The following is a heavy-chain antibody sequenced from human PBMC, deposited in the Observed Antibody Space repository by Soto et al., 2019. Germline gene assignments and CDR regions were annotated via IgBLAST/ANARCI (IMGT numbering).Heavy chain of an antibody. CDR2: ISGSGGST. Sequence: EVQLLESGGGLVQPGGSLRLSCAASGFTFSSYAMSWVRQAPGKGLEWVSGISGSGGSTYYADSVKGRFTIPRDNSITTLYLQTSSMPAEDTAVYYCAKERWYYDGYAAMDVWGQGTTVTVSS. D-gene: IGHD3-10*01. J-gene: IGHJ6*02. CDR3: AKERWYYDGYAAMDV. CDR1: GFTFSSYA. V-gene: IGHV3-23*01.